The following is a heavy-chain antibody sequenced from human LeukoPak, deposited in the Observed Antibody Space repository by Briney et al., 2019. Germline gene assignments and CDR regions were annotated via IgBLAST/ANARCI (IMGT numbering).Heavy chain of an antibody. CDR1: GGSISRSSYY. CDR2: IYYSGST. V-gene: IGHV4-39*07. J-gene: IGHJ4*02. Sequence: SETLSLTCTVSGGSISRSSYYWSWIRQPPGKGLEWIGSIYYSGSTYYNPSLKSRVTISVDTSKNQFSLKLSSVTAADTAVYYCARGRITIFGVVSPPDYWGQGTLVTVSS. D-gene: IGHD3-3*01. CDR3: ARGRITIFGVVSPPDY.